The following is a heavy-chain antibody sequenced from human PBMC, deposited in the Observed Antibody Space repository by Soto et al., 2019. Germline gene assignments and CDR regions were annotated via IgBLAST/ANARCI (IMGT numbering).Heavy chain of an antibody. V-gene: IGHV1-8*01. D-gene: IGHD2-2*02. CDR2: MSPNSGRT. CDR3: ARGKRYTNDY. CDR1: GYTFSNHD. J-gene: IGHJ4*02. Sequence: QIQLVQSGAEVKKPGASARVSCKASGYTFSNHDINWVRQATGQGLEWMGWMSPNSGRTGYAQKFQGRVTMTRNTSSSTAYMELSSLRSDDTAVYYCARGKRYTNDYWGQGTLVTVSS.